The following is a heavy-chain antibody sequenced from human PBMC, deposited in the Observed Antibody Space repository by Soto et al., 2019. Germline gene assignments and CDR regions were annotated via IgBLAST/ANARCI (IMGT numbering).Heavy chain of an antibody. CDR2: INHSGST. J-gene: IGHJ4*02. Sequence: QVQLQQWGAGLLKPSETLSLTCAVYGGSFSGYYWNWIRQPPGKGLEWIGEINHSGSTNYNPSLTTRVTLSPDTSKTQFSLHLSSVTAADTDVYYCARGWGRIFDYWGQGPRVTVSS. D-gene: IGHD7-27*01. V-gene: IGHV4-34*01. CDR3: ARGWGRIFDY. CDR1: GGSFSGYY.